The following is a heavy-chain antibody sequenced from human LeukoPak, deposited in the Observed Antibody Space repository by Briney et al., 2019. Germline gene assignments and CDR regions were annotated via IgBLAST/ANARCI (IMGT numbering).Heavy chain of an antibody. CDR3: ARRASTERGHSYGLDY. CDR2: ISTSSSSRYI. D-gene: IGHD5-18*01. Sequence: GSLRLSCAASGFIFNKYWMTWFRQPPGKGLEWVSSISTSSSSRYIYYADSVTGRFTISRDNAKNSLYLQMNSLRAEDTAVYYCARRASTERGHSYGLDYWGQGTLVTVSS. CDR1: GFIFNKYW. V-gene: IGHV3-21*01. J-gene: IGHJ4*02.